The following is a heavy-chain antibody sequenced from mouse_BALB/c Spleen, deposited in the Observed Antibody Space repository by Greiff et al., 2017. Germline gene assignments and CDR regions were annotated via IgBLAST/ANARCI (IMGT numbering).Heavy chain of an antibody. Sequence: QVQLQQSGAELAKPGASVKMSCKASGYTFTSYWMHWVKQRPGQGLEWIGYINPSTGYTEYNQKFKDKATLTADKSSSTAYMQLSSLTSEDSAVYYCAREHYGYAMDYWGQGTSVTVSS. D-gene: IGHD1-1*01. CDR3: AREHYGYAMDY. CDR1: GYTFTSYW. CDR2: INPSTGYT. J-gene: IGHJ4*01. V-gene: IGHV1-7*01.